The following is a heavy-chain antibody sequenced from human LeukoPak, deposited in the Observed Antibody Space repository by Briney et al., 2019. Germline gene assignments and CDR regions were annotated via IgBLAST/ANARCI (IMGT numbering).Heavy chain of an antibody. D-gene: IGHD3-10*01. J-gene: IGHJ6*02. CDR3: ARGPILLWIHNGMDV. V-gene: IGHV3-49*04. CDR1: GFIFGDHA. Sequence: GGSLRLSCTGYGFIFGDHAMSWVRQAPGKGLEWVGFIRRRAYGGTTEYAASVKGRFTISRDDSKGIAYLEMNSLETEDTALYYYARGPILLWIHNGMDVWGQGTTVIVSS. CDR2: IRRRAYGGTT.